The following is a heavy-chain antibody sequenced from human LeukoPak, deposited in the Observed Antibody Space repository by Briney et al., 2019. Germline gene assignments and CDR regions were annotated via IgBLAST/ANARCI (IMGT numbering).Heavy chain of an antibody. Sequence: SVKVSCKASGGTFSSYAISWVRQAPGQGLEWMGGIIPIFGTANYAQKFQGRVTITTDESTSTAYMELSSLGSEDTAVYYCARGYCSGGSCSRYYYYYMDVWGKGTTVTVSS. CDR3: ARGYCSGGSCSRYYYYYMDV. D-gene: IGHD2-15*01. J-gene: IGHJ6*03. CDR2: IIPIFGTA. V-gene: IGHV1-69*05. CDR1: GGTFSSYA.